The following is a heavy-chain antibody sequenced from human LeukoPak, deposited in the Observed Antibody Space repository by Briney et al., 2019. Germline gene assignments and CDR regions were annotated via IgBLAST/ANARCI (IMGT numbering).Heavy chain of an antibody. CDR2: ISGSGGST. CDR3: AKAGQGDN. J-gene: IGHJ4*02. CDR1: GFTFTSYV. Sequence: PGGSLRLSCAASGFTFTSYVMTWVRQAPGKGLEWASSISGSGGSTWYADSVKGRFTISRDNSKNTIYLQMNSLRAEDTASYYCAKAGQGDNWGQGTLVIVSS. V-gene: IGHV3-23*01.